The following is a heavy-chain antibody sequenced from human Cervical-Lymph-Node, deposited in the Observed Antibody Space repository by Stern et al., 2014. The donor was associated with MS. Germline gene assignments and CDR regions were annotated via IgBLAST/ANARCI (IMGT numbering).Heavy chain of an antibody. J-gene: IGHJ6*03. D-gene: IGHD1-20*01. V-gene: IGHV1-69*01. Sequence: QVQLVQSGAEVNKPGSSVKVSCTASGGTFISYAISWVRQAPGQGLEWLGGIIPIFGTANYAQKFQGRVTITADESTSTAYMELSSLRSEDTAVYYCARDPDNWNYMDVWGQGTTVTVSS. CDR1: GGTFISYA. CDR2: IIPIFGTA. CDR3: ARDPDNWNYMDV.